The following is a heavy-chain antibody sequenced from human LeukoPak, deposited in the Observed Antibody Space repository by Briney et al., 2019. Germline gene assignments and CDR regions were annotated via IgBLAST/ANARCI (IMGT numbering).Heavy chain of an antibody. Sequence: GGSLRLSCAASGFTFSSYWMSWVRQAPGKGLEWVANMKQDGSEKYYVDSVKGRFTSSRDNAKNSLYLQMNSLRAEDTAVYYCAKDGKTGTTGRDWFDPWGQGTLVTVSS. V-gene: IGHV3-7*03. D-gene: IGHD1-7*01. CDR1: GFTFSSYW. CDR2: MKQDGSEK. J-gene: IGHJ5*02. CDR3: AKDGKTGTTGRDWFDP.